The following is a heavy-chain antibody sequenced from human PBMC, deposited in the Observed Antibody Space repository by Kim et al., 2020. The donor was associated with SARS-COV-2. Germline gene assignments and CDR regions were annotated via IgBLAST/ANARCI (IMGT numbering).Heavy chain of an antibody. CDR3: ASFPTTTDSSSWYGDWFDP. J-gene: IGHJ5*02. V-gene: IGHV4-39*01. D-gene: IGHD6-13*01. CDR1: GGSISSSSYY. CDR2: IYYSGST. Sequence: SETLSLTCTVSGGSISSSSYYWGWIRQPPGKGLEWIGSIYYSGSTYYNPSLKSRVTISVDTSKNQFSLKLSSVTAADTAVYYCASFPTTTDSSSWYGDWFDPWGQGTLVTVSS.